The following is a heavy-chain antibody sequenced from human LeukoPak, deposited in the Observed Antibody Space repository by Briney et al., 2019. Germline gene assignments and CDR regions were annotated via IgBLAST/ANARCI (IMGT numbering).Heavy chain of an antibody. Sequence: PGGSLRLSCAASGFTFSSYWMHWVRQAPGKGLVWVSRINSDGSSTSYADSVKGRFTISRDNAKNSPYLQMNSLRAEDTALYYCARGGGIDYYYYYMDVWGKGTTVTVSS. D-gene: IGHD2-15*01. J-gene: IGHJ6*03. CDR3: ARGGGIDYYYYYMDV. V-gene: IGHV3-74*01. CDR2: INSDGSST. CDR1: GFTFSSYW.